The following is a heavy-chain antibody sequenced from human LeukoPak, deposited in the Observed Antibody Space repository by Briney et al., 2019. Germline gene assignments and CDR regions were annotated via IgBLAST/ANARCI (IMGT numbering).Heavy chain of an antibody. CDR3: ARGRGG. CDR1: GGSFSGYY. V-gene: IGHV4-34*01. CDR2: INHSGST. J-gene: IGHJ4*02. Sequence: SETLPLTCAVYGGSFSGYYWSWIRQPPGKGLEWIGEINHSGSTNYNPSLKSRVTISVDTSKNQFSLKLSSVTAADTAVYYCARGRGGWGQGTLVTVSS. D-gene: IGHD2-15*01.